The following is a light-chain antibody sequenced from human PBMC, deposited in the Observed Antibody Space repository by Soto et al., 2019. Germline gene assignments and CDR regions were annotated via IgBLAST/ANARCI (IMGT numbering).Light chain of an antibody. CDR1: QSVSSSY. CDR3: QQYGDSRT. J-gene: IGKJ2*01. V-gene: IGKV3-20*01. Sequence: EIVLTQSPGTLSLSPGERATLSCRASQSVSSSYLAWYQQKPGQAPRLLIFGASSRATGTPDRFSGSESGTDFTLTTTRLEPEDFAVYYFQQYGDSRTFGQGTKLEIK. CDR2: GAS.